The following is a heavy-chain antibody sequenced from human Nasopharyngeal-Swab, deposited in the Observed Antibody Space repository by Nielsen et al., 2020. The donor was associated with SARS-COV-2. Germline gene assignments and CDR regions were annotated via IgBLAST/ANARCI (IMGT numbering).Heavy chain of an antibody. V-gene: IGHV4-34*01. Sequence: SETLSLTCSLNGVSFSGYHWGWIRKSPGKRLEWIGDITRSGNTNYNPALKSRVIMSVAKSKDEFSLKLTSVTAADTAIYFCARVNNGGGIVPASYSFFMDVWGKGTSVAVSS. D-gene: IGHD2-2*01. CDR2: ITRSGNT. J-gene: IGHJ6*03. CDR3: ARVNNGGGIVPASYSFFMDV. CDR1: GVSFSGYH.